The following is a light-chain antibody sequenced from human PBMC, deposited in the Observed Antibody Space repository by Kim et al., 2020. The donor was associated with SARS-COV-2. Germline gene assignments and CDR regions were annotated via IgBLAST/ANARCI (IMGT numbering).Light chain of an antibody. CDR1: SPRLSY. J-gene: IGLJ2*01. V-gene: IGLV3-19*01. CDR3: NSRDSSGNHVV. CDR2: DKS. Sequence: ALGQAIRIPFQGGSPRLSYATWYPPNPGQAPVLVIYDKSNRPSGIPDRYSGSSSGSTASLTITGAQAEDEADYYRNSRDSSGNHVVFGGGTKLTVL.